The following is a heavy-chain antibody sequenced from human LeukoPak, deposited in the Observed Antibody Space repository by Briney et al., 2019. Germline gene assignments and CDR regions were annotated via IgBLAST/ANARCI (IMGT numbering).Heavy chain of an antibody. J-gene: IGHJ3*02. CDR3: ARAQTYFRGVMGDAFDI. CDR1: GGSISSGDYY. CDR2: IYYSGST. Sequence: PSETLSLTCTVSGGSISSGDYYWSWIRQPPGKGLEWIAYIYYSGSTYYNPSLKSRVTISVDTSKNQFSLKLSSVTAADTAVYYCARAQTYFRGVMGDAFDIWGQGTMVTVSS. D-gene: IGHD3-10*01. V-gene: IGHV4-30-4*08.